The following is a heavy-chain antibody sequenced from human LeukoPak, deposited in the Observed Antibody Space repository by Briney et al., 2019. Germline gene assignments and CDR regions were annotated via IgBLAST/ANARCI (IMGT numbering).Heavy chain of an antibody. J-gene: IGHJ2*01. CDR1: GGSISSYF. CDR3: ARGVGSGGYYGSSHWHLDL. CDR2: ISYSGST. V-gene: IGHV4-59*01. D-gene: IGHD3-22*01. Sequence: SETLSLTCTVSGGSISSYFWNWVRQPPGKGLEWIGYISYSGSTSYNSSFNSRVAISLDTSKKQVSLKLSFVTAADTAVYFCARGVGSGGYYGSSHWHLDLWGRGTLVTVSS.